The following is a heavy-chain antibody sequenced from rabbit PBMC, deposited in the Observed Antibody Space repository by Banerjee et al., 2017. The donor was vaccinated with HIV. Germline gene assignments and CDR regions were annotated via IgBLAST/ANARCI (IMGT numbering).Heavy chain of an antibody. CDR3: ARNLVSSNGYITL. J-gene: IGHJ4*01. CDR1: GFSLSSYW. D-gene: IGHD1-1*01. Sequence: QEQLVESGGDLVKPEGSLTLTCTASGFSLSSYWMSWVRQAPGKGLEWIGCIDRGSGGTYYASWVNGRFTISKTSSTTVTLQMTSLTAADTATYFCARNLVSSNGYITLWGPGTLVTVS. V-gene: IGHV1S45*01. CDR2: IDRGSGGT.